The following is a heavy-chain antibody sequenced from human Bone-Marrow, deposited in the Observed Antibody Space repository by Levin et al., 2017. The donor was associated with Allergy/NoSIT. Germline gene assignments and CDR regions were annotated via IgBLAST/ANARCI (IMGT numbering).Heavy chain of an antibody. CDR2: IYSGGNT. J-gene: IGHJ4*02. CDR1: GFTVSSDD. CDR3: ARGIYPGMVGGFDY. Sequence: ASVKVSCAASGFTVSSDDMSWVRQAPGKGLEWVSVIYSGGNTYYADSVKGRFTISRDTSKNTLYLQMNSLSAEDTAVYYCARGIYPGMVGGFDYWGQGTLVTVSS. V-gene: IGHV3-53*01. D-gene: IGHD2-15*01.